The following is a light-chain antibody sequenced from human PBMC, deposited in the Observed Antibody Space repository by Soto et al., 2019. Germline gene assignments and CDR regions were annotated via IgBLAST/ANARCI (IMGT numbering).Light chain of an antibody. J-gene: IGLJ3*02. CDR3: QVWDSSSDHVV. V-gene: IGLV3-21*04. Sequence: SYELTQPPSVSVAPGKTARITCGGNNIGSKSVHWYQQKPGQAPRLVISYDNDRPSGIPERFSGSDSGNTATLTISRVEVGDEADYYSQVWDSSSDHVVFGGGTKLTVL. CDR1: NIGSKS. CDR2: YDN.